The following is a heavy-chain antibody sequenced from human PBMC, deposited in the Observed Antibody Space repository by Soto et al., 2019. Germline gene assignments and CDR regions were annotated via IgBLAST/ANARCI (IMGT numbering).Heavy chain of an antibody. J-gene: IGHJ6*02. D-gene: IGHD6-6*01. V-gene: IGHV6-1*01. Sequence: SQTLTLTCAISGDSVPSNSAAWNWIRQSPSRGLEWLGRTYYRSKWYNDYAVSVKSRITINPDTSKNQFSLQLNSVTPEDTAVYYCARDWDLYSSSSGYYYYYGMDVWGQGTTVTVSS. CDR1: GDSVPSNSAA. CDR2: TYYRSKWYN. CDR3: ARDWDLYSSSSGYYYYYGMDV.